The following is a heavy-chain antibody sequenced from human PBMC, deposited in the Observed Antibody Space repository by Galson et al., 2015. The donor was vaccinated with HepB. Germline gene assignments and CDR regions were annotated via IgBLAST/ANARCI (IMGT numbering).Heavy chain of an antibody. J-gene: IGHJ4*02. CDR1: GFTFSSYG. Sequence: SLRLSCAASGFTFSSYGMHWVRQAPGKGLEWVAVISFDGSNKYYADSVKGRSTISRDNSKNTLYLQMNSLRAEDTVVYYCAKDLGDAGYGSSTSCYPYYWGQGTLVTVSS. CDR3: AKDLGDAGYGSSTSCYPYY. V-gene: IGHV3-30*18. CDR2: ISFDGSNK. D-gene: IGHD2-2*03.